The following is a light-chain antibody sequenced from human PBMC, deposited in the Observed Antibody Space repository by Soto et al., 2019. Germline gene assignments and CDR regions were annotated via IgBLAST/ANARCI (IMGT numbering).Light chain of an antibody. CDR2: LAA. Sequence: EIVLTQSPGTLSLSPGERATLSCRASQSVTPNYLAWYQYKPGQAPRSRIYLAAISSTGIPYRFSDRGSGTDFTLTISRLEPEDGAVYYCQQYGTSLTVGQGTKLDIK. CDR3: QQYGTSLT. V-gene: IGKV3-20*01. J-gene: IGKJ2*01. CDR1: QSVTPNY.